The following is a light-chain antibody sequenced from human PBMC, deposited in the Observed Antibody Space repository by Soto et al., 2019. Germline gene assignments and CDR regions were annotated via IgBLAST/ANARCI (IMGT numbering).Light chain of an antibody. CDR3: NAYTSTSTPYV. Sequence: QSALTQPASVSGSPGQSITISCTGTSSDVGGYNYVSWFQHHPGKAPKLIIYQVNNRPSDVSNRFSGSKSGNTASLTISGLQAEDEADYYCNAYTSTSTPYVFGTGTQLTVL. J-gene: IGLJ1*01. CDR2: QVN. V-gene: IGLV2-14*01. CDR1: SSDVGGYNY.